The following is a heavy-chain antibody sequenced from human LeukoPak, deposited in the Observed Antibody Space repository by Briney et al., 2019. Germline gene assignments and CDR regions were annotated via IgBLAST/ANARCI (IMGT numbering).Heavy chain of an antibody. V-gene: IGHV4-59*01. CDR2: IYYSGST. Sequence: DTLSLSCTVSGGSISSYYWSWIRQPPGKGLEWIGYIYYSGSTNYNPSLKSRVTISVDTTNNQFSLKLSSVTAADTAVYCCARDRLTFGVDYWGQGALATVSS. J-gene: IGHJ4*02. CDR3: ARDRLTFGVDY. CDR1: GGSISSYY. D-gene: IGHD3-16*01.